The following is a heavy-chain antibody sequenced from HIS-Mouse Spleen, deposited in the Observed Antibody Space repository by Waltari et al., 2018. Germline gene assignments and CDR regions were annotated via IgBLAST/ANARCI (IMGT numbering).Heavy chain of an antibody. J-gene: IGHJ2*01. V-gene: IGHV4-39*07. CDR3: AREIPYSSSWYDWYFDL. CDR2: IYYSGST. D-gene: IGHD6-13*01. Sequence: QLQLQESGPGLVTPSETLSLTCPVSGGSISSSSYYWGWIRQPPGQGLEWIGIIYYSGSTYYNPSLKSRVTISVDTSKNQFSLKLSSVTAADTAVYYCAREIPYSSSWYDWYFDLWGRGTLVTVSS. CDR1: GGSISSSSYY.